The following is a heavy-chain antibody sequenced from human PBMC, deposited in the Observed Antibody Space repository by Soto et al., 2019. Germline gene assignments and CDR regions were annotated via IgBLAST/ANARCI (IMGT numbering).Heavy chain of an antibody. V-gene: IGHV5-10-1*01. CDR1: GYSFTSYW. CDR2: IDPSDSYT. D-gene: IGHD1-20*01. Sequence: GESLKISCKGSGYSFTSYWISWVRQMPGKGLEWMGRIDPSDSYTNYSPSFQGHVTISADKSISTAYLQWSSLKASDTAMYYCGSNSVSGRGPGYGMDVWGQGTTVTVSS. CDR3: GSNSVSGRGPGYGMDV. J-gene: IGHJ6*02.